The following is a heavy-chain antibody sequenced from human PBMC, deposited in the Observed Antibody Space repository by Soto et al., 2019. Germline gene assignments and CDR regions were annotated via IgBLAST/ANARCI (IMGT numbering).Heavy chain of an antibody. J-gene: IGHJ6*02. CDR1: GGSFSGYY. CDR3: ARARSSWYFDGWAYYYYGMDV. Sequence: SETLSLTCAVYGGSFSGYYWSWIRQPPGKRLEWIGEINHSGSTNYNPSLKSRVTISVDTSKNQFSLKLSSVTAADTAVYYCARARSSWYFDGWAYYYYGMDVWGQGTTVTVSS. V-gene: IGHV4-34*01. D-gene: IGHD6-13*01. CDR2: INHSGST.